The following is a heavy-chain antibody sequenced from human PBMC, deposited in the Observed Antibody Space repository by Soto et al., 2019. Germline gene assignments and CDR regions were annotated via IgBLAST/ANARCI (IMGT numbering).Heavy chain of an antibody. V-gene: IGHV1-46*01. J-gene: IGHJ6*02. CDR2: INPSGGST. CDR3: ARRGIQLWVRHPYYYNGMDG. CDR1: GYTFTSYY. Sequence: QVQLVQSGAEVKKPGASVKVSCKASGYTFTSYYMHWVRQAPGQGLECMGIINPSGGSTSYAQKYKGRVSKTTDKATRTVYMELSSLRSEETAVYYCARRGIQLWVRHPYYYNGMDGWGQGTTVTVSS. D-gene: IGHD5-18*01.